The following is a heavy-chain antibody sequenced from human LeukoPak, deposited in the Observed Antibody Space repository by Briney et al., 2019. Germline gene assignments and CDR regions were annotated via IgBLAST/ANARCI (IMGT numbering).Heavy chain of an antibody. Sequence: PSETLSLTCTVFGGSISSYYWSWIRQPAGKGLEWIGRIYTSGSTNYNPSLKSRVTMSVDTSKNQFSLKLSSVTAADTAVYYCARVRFLEWLGYYYYYMDVWGKGTTVTVSS. CDR2: IYTSGST. V-gene: IGHV4-4*07. CDR1: GGSISSYY. J-gene: IGHJ6*03. D-gene: IGHD3-3*01. CDR3: ARVRFLEWLGYYYYYMDV.